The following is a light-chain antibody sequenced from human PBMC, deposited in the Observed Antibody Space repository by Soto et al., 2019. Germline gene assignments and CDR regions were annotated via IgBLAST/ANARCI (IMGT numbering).Light chain of an antibody. CDR3: QQSYSNPGT. Sequence: DIQMTQSPSSLSASVGDRVTITCRASQSVNKYLNWYQQKPGKAPRLLIYAASTLHSGVPSMFSGSGSGTDFTLTISTLQPEDFATYYCQQSYSNPGTFGQGTKVEVK. J-gene: IGKJ1*01. CDR1: QSVNKY. V-gene: IGKV1-39*01. CDR2: AAS.